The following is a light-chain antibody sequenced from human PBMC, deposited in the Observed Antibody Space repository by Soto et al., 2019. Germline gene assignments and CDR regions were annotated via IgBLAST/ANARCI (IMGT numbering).Light chain of an antibody. J-gene: IGLJ1*01. V-gene: IGLV1-40*01. CDR2: GDN. CDR1: SSNIGAEYD. CDR3: QSYDSSLTTFV. Sequence: QSFLTQPPSVSGAPGQRVAIACTGSSSNIGAEYDVHWYQQLPGTAPKRLIYGDNNRPSGVPDRFPGSKSGTSASLAITGLQPEDEADYYCQSYDSSLTTFVFGTGTKVTVL.